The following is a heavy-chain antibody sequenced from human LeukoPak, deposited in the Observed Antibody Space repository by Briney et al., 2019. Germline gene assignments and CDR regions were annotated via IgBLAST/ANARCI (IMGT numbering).Heavy chain of an antibody. J-gene: IGHJ4*02. CDR1: GYTFTGFY. CDR2: INPNSGDT. CDR3: ARGGRSSSDFDY. Sequence: ASVKVSCKASGYTFTGFYMHWVRQAPGQGLEWMGWINPNSGDTNYVQKFQGRVTMTRDTSISTAYMELSRLRSDDTAVYYCARGGRSSSDFDYWGQGTLVTVSS. V-gene: IGHV1-2*02. D-gene: IGHD6-6*01.